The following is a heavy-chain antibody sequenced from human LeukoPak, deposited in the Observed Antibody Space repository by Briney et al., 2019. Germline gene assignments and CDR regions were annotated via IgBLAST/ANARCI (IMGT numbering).Heavy chain of an antibody. CDR1: GGSISSSSYY. CDR2: IDYSGST. CDR3: ARDFRHSGSYCSSTSCYGLNWFDP. Sequence: SETLSLTCTVSGGSISSSSYYWDWIRQPPGKGLEWIGNIDYSGSTYYNPSLKSRVTISVDTSKNQFSLKLSSVTAADTAVYYCARDFRHSGSYCSSTSCYGLNWFDPWGQGTLVTVSS. J-gene: IGHJ5*02. V-gene: IGHV4-39*07. D-gene: IGHD2-2*01.